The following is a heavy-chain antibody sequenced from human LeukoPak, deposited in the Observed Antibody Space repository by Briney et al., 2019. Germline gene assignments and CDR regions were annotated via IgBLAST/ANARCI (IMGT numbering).Heavy chain of an antibody. CDR3: AREGSYSDTFRSVPHYYYYMDD. D-gene: IGHD3-9*01. J-gene: IGHJ6*03. CDR1: VFSVIGDR. Sequence: GGSLRLSCAASVFSVIGDRMNWARQAPGKGLEWVSIIYSGGRTDYADSVKGRFTMSRDNSKNTLYLQMNSLRAEDTAVYYCAREGSYSDTFRSVPHYYYYMDDWGKGTTVTVSS. CDR2: IYSGGRT. V-gene: IGHV3-53*01.